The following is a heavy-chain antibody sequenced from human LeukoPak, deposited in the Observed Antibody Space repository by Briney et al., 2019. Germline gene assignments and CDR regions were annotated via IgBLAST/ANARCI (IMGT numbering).Heavy chain of an antibody. V-gene: IGHV1-2*02. CDR1: GYTFTGYY. J-gene: IGHJ4*02. Sequence: GASVKVSCKASGYTFTGYYMHWVRQAPGQGLEWMGWINPNSGGTNYAQKFQGRVTMTRDTSISTAYMELSRLRSDDTAVYYCARDHFPRALESPFYYGGQGTLVTVSS. CDR3: ARDHFPRALESPFYY. CDR2: INPNSGGT. D-gene: IGHD3-3*01.